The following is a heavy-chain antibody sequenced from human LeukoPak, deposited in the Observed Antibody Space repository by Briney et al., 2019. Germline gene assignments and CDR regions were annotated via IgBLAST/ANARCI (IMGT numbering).Heavy chain of an antibody. D-gene: IGHD3-10*01. CDR3: AKDGGSGSYPTYFDY. V-gene: IGHV3-48*01. J-gene: IGHJ4*02. Sequence: GGSLRLSCAASGFTFSSYSMNWVRQAPGKGLEWVSYISSSSSTIYYADSVKGRFTISRDNSKNTLYLQMNSLRAEDTAVYYCAKDGGSGSYPTYFDYWGQGTLVTVSS. CDR2: ISSSSSTI. CDR1: GFTFSSYS.